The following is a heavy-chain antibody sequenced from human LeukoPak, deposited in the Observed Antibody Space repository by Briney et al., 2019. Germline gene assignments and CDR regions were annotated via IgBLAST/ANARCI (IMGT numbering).Heavy chain of an antibody. D-gene: IGHD3-22*01. CDR2: IYYSGST. J-gene: IGHJ4*02. CDR1: GGSISSYY. V-gene: IGHV4-59*08. Sequence: SETLSLTCTVSGGSISSYYWSWIRQPPGKGLEWIGYIYYSGSTNYNPSLKSRVAMSVDTSKNQFSLNLSSVTAADTAVYYCARHGHDSDNYEAHFDYWGQGTLVTVSS. CDR3: ARHGHDSDNYEAHFDY.